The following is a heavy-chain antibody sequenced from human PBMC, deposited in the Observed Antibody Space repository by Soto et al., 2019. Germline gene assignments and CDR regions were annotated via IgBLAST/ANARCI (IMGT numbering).Heavy chain of an antibody. Sequence: QLQLQESGPGLVKPSETLSLTCTVSGASIITDNYFWVWIRQSPRRGLELIGSISYSGRTYDNPSLQSQVTISIDASKNQFSLKLTSVTTADTAVYYCARRRASDYGGNHHPYYFDRWGQGALVTVSS. CDR3: ARRRASDYGGNHHPYYFDR. J-gene: IGHJ4*02. CDR2: ISYSGRT. CDR1: GASIITDNYF. V-gene: IGHV4-39*01. D-gene: IGHD4-17*01.